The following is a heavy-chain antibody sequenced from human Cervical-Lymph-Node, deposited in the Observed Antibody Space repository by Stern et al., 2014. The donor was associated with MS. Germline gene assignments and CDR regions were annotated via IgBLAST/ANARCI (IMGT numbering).Heavy chain of an antibody. Sequence: QVQLVESGAEVQKPGASVRVSCKVSGYTLSEISMHWVRQAPGKGLEWVACIDPEHGETGYAQKFKDRVTMAEDRSTDTAYMELSSLRSEDTAVYYCATHRGRVTYYYGMDVWGQGTTVTVSS. CDR3: ATHRGRVTYYYGMDV. J-gene: IGHJ6*02. CDR2: IDPEHGET. D-gene: IGHD2-21*02. CDR1: GYTLSEIS. V-gene: IGHV1-24*01.